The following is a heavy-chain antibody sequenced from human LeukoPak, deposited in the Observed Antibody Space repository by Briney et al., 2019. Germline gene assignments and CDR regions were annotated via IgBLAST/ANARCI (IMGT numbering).Heavy chain of an antibody. CDR1: GYTFIDHY. Sequence: ASVKVSCKSSGYTFIDHYMHWVRQAPGQGLEWMGWINPKSGDTNYPQKFQGRVTMTRDTSISTVFMELSGLTSDDTALYYCATAGQYFYYLDVWGKGTTVIVS. D-gene: IGHD3-10*01. CDR3: ATAGQYFYYLDV. V-gene: IGHV1-2*02. CDR2: INPKSGDT. J-gene: IGHJ6*03.